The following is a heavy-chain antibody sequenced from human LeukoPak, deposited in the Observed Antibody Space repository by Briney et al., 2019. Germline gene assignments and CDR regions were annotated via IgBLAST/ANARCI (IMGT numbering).Heavy chain of an antibody. Sequence: SETLSLTCTVSGGSISSYYWSWTRQPPGKGLEWIGYIYYSGSTNYNPSLKSRVTISVDTSKNQFSLKLRSLTAADTAVYYCARHVGYGNNWFDPWGQGTLVTVSS. J-gene: IGHJ5*02. V-gene: IGHV4-59*08. CDR2: IYYSGST. CDR3: ARHVGYGNNWFDP. D-gene: IGHD5-18*01. CDR1: GGSISSYY.